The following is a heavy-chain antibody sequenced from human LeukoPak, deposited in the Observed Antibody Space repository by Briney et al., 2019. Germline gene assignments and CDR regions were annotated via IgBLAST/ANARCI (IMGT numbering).Heavy chain of an antibody. CDR3: ARDLATKASNDAFDI. Sequence: GASVKVSCKASGGTFSSYAISWVRQAPGQGLEWMGWISAYNGNTNYAQKLQGRVTMTTDTSTSTAYMELRSLRSDDTAVYYCARDLATKASNDAFDIWGQGTMVTVSS. D-gene: IGHD1-26*01. CDR2: ISAYNGNT. V-gene: IGHV1-18*01. J-gene: IGHJ3*02. CDR1: GGTFSSYA.